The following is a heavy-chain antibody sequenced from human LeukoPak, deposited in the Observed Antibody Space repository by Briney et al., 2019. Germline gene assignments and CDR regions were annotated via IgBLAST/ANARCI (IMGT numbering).Heavy chain of an antibody. D-gene: IGHD3-22*01. CDR2: INHSGST. J-gene: IGHJ4*02. Sequence: SETLSLTCAVYGGSFSGYYWSWIRQPPGKGLEWIGEINHSGSTNYNPSLKSRVTISVDTSKSQFSLKLNSMTAADTAVYYCARGAQTYCDKAPVDYWGQGTLVTVSS. CDR1: GGSFSGYY. CDR3: ARGAQTYCDKAPVDY. V-gene: IGHV4-34*01.